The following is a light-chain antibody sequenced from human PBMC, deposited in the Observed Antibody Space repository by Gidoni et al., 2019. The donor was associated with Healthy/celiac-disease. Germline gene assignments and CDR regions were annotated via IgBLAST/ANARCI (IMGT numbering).Light chain of an antibody. CDR2: SNN. V-gene: IGLV1-47*02. CDR3: AAWDDSLSGRV. J-gene: IGLJ3*02. Sequence: QSVLTPPPSASGTPGHRVTISCSGSSSTIGSNYVYWYQQLPGTAPKPLIYSNNQRPSGVPDRFSGSKSGTSASLAISGRRSEDEADYYCAAWDDSLSGRVFGGGTKLTVL. CDR1: SSTIGSNY.